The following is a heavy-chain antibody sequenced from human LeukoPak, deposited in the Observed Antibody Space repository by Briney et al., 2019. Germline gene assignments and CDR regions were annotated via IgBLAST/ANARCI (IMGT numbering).Heavy chain of an antibody. J-gene: IGHJ4*02. D-gene: IGHD3-3*01. CDR1: GFTFSSYA. Sequence: GGSLRLSCAASGFTFSSYAMSWVRQAPGKGLEWVSAISGSGGSTYYADSVKGRFTISRDNSKNTLYLQMNSLRAEDTAVYYCAKSRITIFGVVRAFDYWGQGTLVTVSS. CDR2: ISGSGGST. V-gene: IGHV3-23*01. CDR3: AKSRITIFGVVRAFDY.